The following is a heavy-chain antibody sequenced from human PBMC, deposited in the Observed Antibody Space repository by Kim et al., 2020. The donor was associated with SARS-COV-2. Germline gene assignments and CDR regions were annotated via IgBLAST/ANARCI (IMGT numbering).Heavy chain of an antibody. J-gene: IGHJ5*02. Sequence: SETLSLTCTVSGDSINSGEFYWNWIRQPPGKGLEWIGYISYSGSTYSIPSLRSRLTISMDTSRSHFSLKLTSVTAADTAVYYCARGGFDTLTGYPNWFDPWGQGTLVTVSS. CDR1: GDSINSGEFY. V-gene: IGHV4-30-4*01. CDR2: ISYSGST. D-gene: IGHD3-9*01. CDR3: ARGGFDTLTGYPNWFDP.